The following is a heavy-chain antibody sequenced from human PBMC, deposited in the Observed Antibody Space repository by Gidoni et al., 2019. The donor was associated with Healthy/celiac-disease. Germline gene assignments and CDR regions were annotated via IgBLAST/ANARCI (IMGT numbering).Heavy chain of an antibody. D-gene: IGHD4-17*01. Sequence: EVQLVESGGGLVQPGGSLRLPCAASGFPFSSHWMHWVRQGPGKGLVWVSRSNGDGSSTSYADSVKGRFTISRDNAKNTLYLQMNSLRAEDTAVYYCARTFPTVTYYYYGMDVWGQGTTVTVSS. CDR1: GFPFSSHW. V-gene: IGHV3-74*01. J-gene: IGHJ6*02. CDR2: SNGDGSST. CDR3: ARTFPTVTYYYYGMDV.